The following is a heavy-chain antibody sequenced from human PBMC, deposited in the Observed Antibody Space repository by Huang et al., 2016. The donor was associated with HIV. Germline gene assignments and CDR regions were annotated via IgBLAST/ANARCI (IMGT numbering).Heavy chain of an antibody. V-gene: IGHV4-34*01. Sequence: QVQLYQWGAGPLRPSETLSLTCGVSGGSLHGYYWNWLRQSPGGGLEWIGEVNHGGRPKDNPSLKSRVTISVDTSKIQFSLNLTSVTATDTADYYCATSRSGSGWFLDIWGRGTLVSVS. CDR2: VNHGGRP. CDR1: GGSLHGYY. D-gene: IGHD6-19*01. J-gene: IGHJ2*01. CDR3: ATSRSGSGWFLDI.